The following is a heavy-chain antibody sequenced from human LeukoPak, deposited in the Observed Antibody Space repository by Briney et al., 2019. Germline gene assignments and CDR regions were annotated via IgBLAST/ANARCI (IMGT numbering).Heavy chain of an antibody. CDR1: GGSFSGYY. V-gene: IGHV4-34*01. CDR2: INHSGST. Sequence: SETLSLTCAVYGGSFSGYYWSWIRQPPGKGLEWIGEINHSGSTNYNPSLKSRVTISVDTSKNQFSLKLRSMTAADTAVYYCVRLGGAAAGGGAIFDPWGQGTLVTVSS. D-gene: IGHD6-13*01. J-gene: IGHJ5*02. CDR3: VRLGGAAAGGGAIFDP.